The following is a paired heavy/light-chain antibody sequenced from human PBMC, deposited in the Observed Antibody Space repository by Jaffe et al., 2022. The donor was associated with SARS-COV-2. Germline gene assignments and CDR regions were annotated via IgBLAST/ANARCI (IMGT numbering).Heavy chain of an antibody. D-gene: IGHD3-10*01. V-gene: IGHV3-30*04. Sequence: QEQLVESGGGVVQPGRSLRLSCAASGFTFRTYAMHWVRQAPGKGLEWVADISYDGSQEYYADFVKGRFTISRDNSQNILYLHMNSLRTDDTAVYYCARDRVRGVFYMHVWGKGTTVTVSS. J-gene: IGHJ6*03. CDR2: ISYDGSQE. CDR1: GFTFRTYA. CDR3: ARDRVRGVFYMHV.
Light chain of an antibody. CDR3: QQYNNWPPLT. J-gene: IGKJ4*01. V-gene: IGKV3-15*01. CDR1: QSVTSN. Sequence: EIVMTQSPATLSVSPGERATLSCRASQSVTSNLAWYQQKPGQAPRLLIYGASTRATGIPARFSGSGSGTEFTLTISSLQSEDFAVYYCQQYNNWPPLTFGGGTKVEIK. CDR2: GAS.